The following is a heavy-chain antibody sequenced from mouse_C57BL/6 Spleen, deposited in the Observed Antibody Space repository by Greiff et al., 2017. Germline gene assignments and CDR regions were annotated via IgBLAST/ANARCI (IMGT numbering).Heavy chain of an antibody. CDR3: TGQNYYGSRGYFDV. D-gene: IGHD1-1*01. Sequence: EVKVEESGGGLVQPGGSMKLSCVASGFTFSNYWMNWVRQSPEKGLEWVAQIRLKSDNYATHYAESVKGRFTISRDDSKSSVYLQMNNLRAEDTGIYYCTGQNYYGSRGYFDVWGTGTTVTVSS. V-gene: IGHV6-3*01. J-gene: IGHJ1*03. CDR2: IRLKSDNYAT. CDR1: GFTFSNYW.